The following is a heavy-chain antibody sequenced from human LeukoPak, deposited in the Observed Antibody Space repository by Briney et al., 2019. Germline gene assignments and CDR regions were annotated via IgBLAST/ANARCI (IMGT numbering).Heavy chain of an antibody. CDR3: ATVDSSGYYSLYYFDY. Sequence: GASVKVSCKASGYTFTSYYMHWVRQAPGQGLEWMGIINPSGGSTSYAQKFQGRVTMTEDTSTDTAYMELSSLRSEDTAVYYCATVDSSGYYSLYYFDYWGQGTLVTVSS. CDR1: GYTFTSYY. J-gene: IGHJ4*02. CDR2: INPSGGST. V-gene: IGHV1-46*01. D-gene: IGHD3-22*01.